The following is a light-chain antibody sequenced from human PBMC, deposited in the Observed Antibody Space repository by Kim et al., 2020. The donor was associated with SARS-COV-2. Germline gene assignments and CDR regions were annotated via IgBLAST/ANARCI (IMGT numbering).Light chain of an antibody. CDR3: SAWDSSLTAVV. V-gene: IGLV10-54*01. CDR2: RNN. Sequence: QAGLTLPPSLSKGLGQTATFTCSGDSNNVGNQGVAWLQQHQGRPPKLLSYRNNNRPSGISERFSASRSGNTASLSISGLLPEDEADYYCSAWDSSLTAVVFGGGTQLTVL. J-gene: IGLJ2*01. CDR1: SNNVGNQG.